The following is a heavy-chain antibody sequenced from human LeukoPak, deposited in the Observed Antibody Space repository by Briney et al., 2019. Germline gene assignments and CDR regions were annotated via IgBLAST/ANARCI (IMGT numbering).Heavy chain of an antibody. D-gene: IGHD2-2*03. CDR3: ARDGSLGIDAFDI. CDR2: IKQDGSDK. V-gene: IGHV3-7*03. J-gene: IGHJ3*02. CDR1: GFTFSNYL. Sequence: WGSLRLSCAASGFTFSNYLMSWVRQAPGKRLEWVANIKQDGSDKYYVDSVKGRFTISRDNAKNSLYLQMNSLRAEDTAVYYCARDGSLGIDAFDIWGPGTMVTVSS.